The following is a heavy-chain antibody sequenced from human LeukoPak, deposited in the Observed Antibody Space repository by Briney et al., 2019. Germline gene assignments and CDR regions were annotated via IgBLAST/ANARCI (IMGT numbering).Heavy chain of an antibody. V-gene: IGHV4-34*01. Sequence: SETLSLTCAVYGGSFSGYYWSWIRQPPGKGLEWIGEINHSGSTNYNPSLKSRVTISVATSKTQFSLTLSSVPAADTAVYYCARSAYSSSWYSFDYWGQGTLVTVSS. D-gene: IGHD6-13*01. CDR1: GGSFSGYY. J-gene: IGHJ4*02. CDR2: INHSGST. CDR3: ARSAYSSSWYSFDY.